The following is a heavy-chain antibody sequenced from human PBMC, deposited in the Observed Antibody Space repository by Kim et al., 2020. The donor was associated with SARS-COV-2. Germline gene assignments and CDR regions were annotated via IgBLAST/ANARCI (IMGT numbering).Heavy chain of an antibody. CDR3: AKDHHSSGWPTFDY. CDR1: GFTFSRYA. Sequence: GGSLRLSCVASGFTFSRYAMSWVRQAPGKEPEWIASVNNGGNAYYADSVQGRFTVSRDNSANTLNLHMNSLRAEDTALYYCAKDHHSSGWPTFDYWGQGTLGTVS. J-gene: IGHJ4*02. D-gene: IGHD6-19*01. V-gene: IGHV3-23*01. CDR2: VNNGGNA.